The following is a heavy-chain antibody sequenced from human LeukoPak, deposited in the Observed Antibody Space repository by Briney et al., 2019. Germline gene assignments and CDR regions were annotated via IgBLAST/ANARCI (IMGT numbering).Heavy chain of an antibody. CDR1: GGSISSSSYY. CDR3: AVLYDSSGRVDY. J-gene: IGHJ4*02. CDR2: IYYSGST. V-gene: IGHV4-39*07. Sequence: PSETLSLTCTVSGGSISSSSYYWGWIRQPPGKGLEWIGSIYYSGSTYYNPSLKSRVTISVDTSKNQFSLKLSSVTAADTAVYYCAVLYDSSGRVDYWGQGTLVTVSS. D-gene: IGHD3-22*01.